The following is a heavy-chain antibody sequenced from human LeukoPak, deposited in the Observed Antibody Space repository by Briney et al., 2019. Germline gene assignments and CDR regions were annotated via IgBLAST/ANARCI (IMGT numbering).Heavy chain of an antibody. Sequence: AGSLRLSCAPLAFTATRTYMRWVRHAPGKGLEWVSVIYEGGDIYYADSVRGRFAISRDNSKNTVYLQMNGLRGEDTAVYYCARGPSGTGTGFDSWGQGTMVTVSS. CDR1: AFTATRTY. CDR2: IYEGGDI. D-gene: IGHD3/OR15-3a*01. CDR3: ARGPSGTGTGFDS. V-gene: IGHV3-66*01. J-gene: IGHJ3*02.